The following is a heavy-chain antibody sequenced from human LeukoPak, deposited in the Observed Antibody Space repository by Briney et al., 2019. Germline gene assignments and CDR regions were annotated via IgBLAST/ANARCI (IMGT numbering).Heavy chain of an antibody. Sequence: PSETLSLTCTVSGGSISSYYWSWIRQPAGKGLEWIGRIYTSGSTNYNPSLKSRVTMSVDTSKNQFSLKLSSVTAADTALYYCAKGLGLLLKYYFDYWGQGALVTVSS. J-gene: IGHJ4*02. CDR2: IYTSGST. V-gene: IGHV4-4*07. CDR1: GGSISSYY. CDR3: AKGLGLLLKYYFDY. D-gene: IGHD3-22*01.